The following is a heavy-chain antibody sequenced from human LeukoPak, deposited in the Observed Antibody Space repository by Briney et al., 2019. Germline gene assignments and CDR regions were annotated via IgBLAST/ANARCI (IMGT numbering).Heavy chain of an antibody. D-gene: IGHD3-22*01. V-gene: IGHV4-31*03. CDR3: ARDYYDSSGYYGLRNWFDP. Sequence: SQTLSLTCTFSGGSISSGGYYWSWIRQHPGKGLEWIGYIYYSGSTYYNPSLKSRVTISVDTSKNQFPLKLSSVTAADTAVYYCARDYYDSSGYYGLRNWFDPWGQGTLVTVSS. CDR1: GGSISSGGYY. CDR2: IYYSGST. J-gene: IGHJ5*02.